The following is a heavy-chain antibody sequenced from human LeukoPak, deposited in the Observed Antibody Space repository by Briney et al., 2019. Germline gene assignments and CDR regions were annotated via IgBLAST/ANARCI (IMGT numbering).Heavy chain of an antibody. CDR2: IYYSKNT. Sequence: SETLSLTCTVSGGSISSSSAYWGWIRQPPGKGLEWIGSIYYSKNTYYNPYLKSRVTISADTSKNQFSLTLGSVSATDTAVYYCVSPRGFSYGYFDYWGQGTLVTVSS. CDR1: GGSISSSSAY. D-gene: IGHD5-18*01. V-gene: IGHV4-39*01. J-gene: IGHJ4*02. CDR3: VSPRGFSYGYFDY.